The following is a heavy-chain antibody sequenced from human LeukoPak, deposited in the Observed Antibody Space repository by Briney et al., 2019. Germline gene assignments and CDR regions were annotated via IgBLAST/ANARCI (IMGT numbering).Heavy chain of an antibody. CDR2: IIPIFGTA. Sequence: ASVKVSCKASGGTFSSYAISWVRQAPGQGLEWMGGIIPIFGTANYAQKFQGRVTITTDESTSTAYMELSSLRSEDTAVYYCARDHVCSSGSCYSRYYYYYMDVWGKGTTVTVSS. V-gene: IGHV1-69*05. J-gene: IGHJ6*03. CDR3: ARDHVCSSGSCYSRYYYYYMDV. D-gene: IGHD2-15*01. CDR1: GGTFSSYA.